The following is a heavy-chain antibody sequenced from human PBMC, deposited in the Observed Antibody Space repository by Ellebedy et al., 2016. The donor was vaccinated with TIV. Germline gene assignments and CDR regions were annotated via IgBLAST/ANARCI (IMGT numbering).Heavy chain of an antibody. CDR1: GGSVSSGSYY. CDR2: IYYSGST. Sequence: SETLSLXCTVSGGSVSSGSYYWSWIRQPPGKGLEWFGYIYYSGSTNYNPSLKSRVTISVDTSKNQFSLKLSSVTAADTAVYYCARDSGAFDIWGQGTMVTVSS. J-gene: IGHJ3*02. V-gene: IGHV4-61*01. CDR3: ARDSGAFDI. D-gene: IGHD3-10*01.